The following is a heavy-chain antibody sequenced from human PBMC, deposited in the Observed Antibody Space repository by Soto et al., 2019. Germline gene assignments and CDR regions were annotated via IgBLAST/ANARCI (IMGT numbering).Heavy chain of an antibody. V-gene: IGHV1-8*01. D-gene: IGHD2-21*02. CDR3: ARVTGHRRVRVFDY. CDR2: MNPNSGNT. Sequence: ASVKVSCKASGYTFTSYDINWLRQATGQGLEWMGWMNPNSGNTGYAQKFQGRVTMTRNTSISTAYMELSSLRSDDTAVYYCARVTGHRRVRVFDYGGQGTLFT. CDR1: GYTFTSYD. J-gene: IGHJ4*02.